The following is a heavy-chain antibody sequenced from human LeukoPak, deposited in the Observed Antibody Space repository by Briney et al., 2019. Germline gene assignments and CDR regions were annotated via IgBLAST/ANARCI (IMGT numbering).Heavy chain of an antibody. CDR1: GFTFSSYG. J-gene: IGHJ4*02. D-gene: IGHD6-19*01. Sequence: PGGSLRLSCAASGFTFSSYGMHWVRQAPGRGLEWVAVISPDGSFENYVDSVKGRFTVSRDNSRNTLFLQMNGLISEDTAVYYCAKKGGTSGWYDYFDLWGQGTLVTVSS. CDR2: ISPDGSFE. V-gene: IGHV3-30*18. CDR3: AKKGGTSGWYDYFDL.